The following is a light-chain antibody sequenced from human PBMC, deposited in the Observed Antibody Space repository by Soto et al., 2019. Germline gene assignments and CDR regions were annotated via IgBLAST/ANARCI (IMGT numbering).Light chain of an antibody. Sequence: DSVLTQSPCTLSVSPGERATLSCRDSQSVSSSYLAWYQQKPGQYPRLLIYCASSRTTGIPDRFSGSESGTDFTLTSSSMEPEDYAVKSCKQYGSQPRTFGQGTKVEIK. CDR1: QSVSSSY. CDR2: CAS. V-gene: IGKV3-20*01. J-gene: IGKJ1*01. CDR3: KQYGSQPRT.